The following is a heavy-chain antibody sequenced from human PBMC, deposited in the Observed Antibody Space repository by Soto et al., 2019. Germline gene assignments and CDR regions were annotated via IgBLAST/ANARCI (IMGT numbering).Heavy chain of an antibody. Sequence: HVQLVHSGTEVKKPGSSVKVSCKASGGTFSSYAISWLRQASGQGLELMGGIIPIFGTTNYAQRFQGRVSITADESTSTTYMELGSLRSEDTAVYYCEGSYKYGSGTFDAFDIWGQGTLVTVSS. D-gene: IGHD3-10*01. CDR3: EGSYKYGSGTFDAFDI. V-gene: IGHV1-69*01. J-gene: IGHJ3*02. CDR2: IIPIFGTT. CDR1: GGTFSSYA.